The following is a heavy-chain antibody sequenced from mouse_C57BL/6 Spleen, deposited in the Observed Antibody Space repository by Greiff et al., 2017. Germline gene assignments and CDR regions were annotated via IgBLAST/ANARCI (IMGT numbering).Heavy chain of an antibody. J-gene: IGHJ4*01. V-gene: IGHV1-52*01. Sequence: QVQLQQPGAELVRPGSSVKLSCKASGYTFPSYWMHWVKQRPIQGLEWIGNIDPSDSETHYNQKFKDKATLTVDKSSSTAYMQLSSLTSEDSAVYYCARKNYYGSSYAMDYWGQGTSVTVSS. CDR1: GYTFPSYW. D-gene: IGHD1-1*01. CDR2: IDPSDSET. CDR3: ARKNYYGSSYAMDY.